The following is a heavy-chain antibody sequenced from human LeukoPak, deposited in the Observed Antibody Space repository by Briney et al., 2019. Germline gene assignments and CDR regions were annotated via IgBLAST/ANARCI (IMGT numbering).Heavy chain of an antibody. CDR1: GYTFASYG. D-gene: IGHD6-19*01. CDR2: ISGYNGNT. J-gene: IGHJ4*02. Sequence: ASVKVSCKTSGYTFASYGISWVRQAPGQGLEWMGWISGYNGNTNYAQNLQGRVTMTTDTSTTTVYMELRSLSSDDTAVYYCARPRVAGSFDYWGQGTLVTVSS. V-gene: IGHV1-18*01. CDR3: ARPRVAGSFDY.